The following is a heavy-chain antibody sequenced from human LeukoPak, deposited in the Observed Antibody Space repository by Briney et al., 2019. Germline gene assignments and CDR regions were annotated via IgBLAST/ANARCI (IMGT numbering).Heavy chain of an antibody. Sequence: GGSLRLSCAASGFTFSSYWMSWVRQAPGKGLEWVANIKQDGSEKYYVDSVKGRFTISRDNAKNSLYLQMNSLRAEDTAVYYCARDLDHTVGAPAFDYWGQGTLVTVSS. J-gene: IGHJ4*02. D-gene: IGHD1-26*01. V-gene: IGHV3-7*01. CDR2: IKQDGSEK. CDR1: GFTFSSYW. CDR3: ARDLDHTVGAPAFDY.